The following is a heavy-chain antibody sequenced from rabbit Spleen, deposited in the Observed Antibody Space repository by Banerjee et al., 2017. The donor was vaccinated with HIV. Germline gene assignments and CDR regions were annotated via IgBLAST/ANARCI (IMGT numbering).Heavy chain of an antibody. V-gene: IGHV1S45*01. CDR2: INIVTGKS. CDR3: ARDLVAVIGWNFNL. D-gene: IGHD1-1*01. J-gene: IGHJ4*01. CDR1: GFTISTYG. Sequence: QERLKESGGGLVTPGGTLTLTCTASGFTISTYGVSWVRQAPGKGLEWIACINIVTGKSVYASWAKGRFTMSRTSSTTVTLQMTSLTAADTATYFCARDLVAVIGWNFNLWGPGTLVTVS.